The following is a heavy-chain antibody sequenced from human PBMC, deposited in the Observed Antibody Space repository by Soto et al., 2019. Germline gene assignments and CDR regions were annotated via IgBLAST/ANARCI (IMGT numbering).Heavy chain of an antibody. CDR2: INPNSGGT. CDR3: ARGDRMVRGVRGVFDY. V-gene: IGHV1-2*04. CDR1: GYTFTGYY. D-gene: IGHD3-10*01. J-gene: IGHJ4*02. Sequence: QVQLVQSGAEVKKPGASVKVSCKASGYTFTGYYMHWVRQAPGQGLEWMGWINPNSGGTNYAQKFQGWVAMARDASMSTGDMGLSRLRADDTAVYYCARGDRMVRGVRGVFDYWGQGALVTVSS.